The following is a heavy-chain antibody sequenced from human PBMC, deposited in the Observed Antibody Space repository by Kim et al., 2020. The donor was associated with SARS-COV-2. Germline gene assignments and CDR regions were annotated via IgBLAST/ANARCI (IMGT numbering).Heavy chain of an antibody. CDR2: ISWNSGSI. CDR1: GFTFGDYA. D-gene: IGHD4-17*01. J-gene: IGHJ4*02. Sequence: GGSLRLSCAASGFTFGDYAMHWVRQAPGKGLEWVSGISWNSGSIGYADSVKGRFTISRDNAKNSLYLQMNSLRAEDTALYYCAKDRVAPTKKYGDYRGAFDYWGQGTLVTVSS. CDR3: AKDRVAPTKKYGDYRGAFDY. V-gene: IGHV3-9*01.